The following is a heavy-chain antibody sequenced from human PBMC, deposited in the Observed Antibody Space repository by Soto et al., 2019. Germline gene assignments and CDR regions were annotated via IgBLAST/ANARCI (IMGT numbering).Heavy chain of an antibody. J-gene: IGHJ6*02. CDR3: ARVAIATGGVIAVTYALDV. D-gene: IGHD3-16*02. Sequence: EVKMVESGGGLVQPGGSLSLSCEVSGFTLSTYSMNWVRQAPGKGLEWVSFITSSGSTIYYAESVKGRFTVSRDNPKNSLFLQMNRLRDEDTAVYYCARVAIATGGVIAVTYALDVWGQGTTVTVSS. V-gene: IGHV3-48*02. CDR1: GFTLSTYS. CDR2: ITSSGSTI.